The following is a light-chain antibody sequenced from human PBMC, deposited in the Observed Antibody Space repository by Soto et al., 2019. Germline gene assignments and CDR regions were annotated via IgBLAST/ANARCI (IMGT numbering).Light chain of an antibody. CDR1: QSVLYSSNNKNY. CDR2: WAS. Sequence: DIVMTQSPDSLAVSLGERATINCKSSQSVLYSSNNKNYLAWYQQKPGQPPKLLIYWASTRESGVPDRFSGSRSGADFPISISSQQAENVAVYYGQRYYSPGTFGEGTKVEIK. J-gene: IGKJ1*01. CDR3: QRYYSPGT. V-gene: IGKV4-1*01.